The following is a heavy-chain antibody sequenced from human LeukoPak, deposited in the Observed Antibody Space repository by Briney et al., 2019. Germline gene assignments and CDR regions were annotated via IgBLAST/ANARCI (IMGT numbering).Heavy chain of an antibody. J-gene: IGHJ4*02. CDR2: IKQDGSEK. V-gene: IGHV3-7*01. Sequence: PGGSLRLSCAASGFTFSSYWMSWVRQAPGKGLEWVANIKQDGSEKYYVDSVKGRFTISRDNAKNSLYLQMNSLRAEDTAVYYCVRADDISGRLFNYWGQGTLVTVSS. CDR1: GFTFSSYW. CDR3: VRADDISGRLFNY. D-gene: IGHD3-22*01.